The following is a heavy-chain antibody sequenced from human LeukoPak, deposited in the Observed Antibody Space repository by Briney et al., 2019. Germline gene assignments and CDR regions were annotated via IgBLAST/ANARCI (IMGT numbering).Heavy chain of an antibody. V-gene: IGHV3-30*03. CDR3: ARGVAARREIGS. Sequence: PGGSLRLSCAASGFTFSSYGMHWVRQAPGKGLEWVAVISYDGSNKYYADSVKGRFTISRDNSKNTLYLQMNSLRAEDTAVYYCARGVAARREIGSWGQGTLVTVSS. CDR2: ISYDGSNK. J-gene: IGHJ4*02. CDR1: GFTFSSYG. D-gene: IGHD6-6*01.